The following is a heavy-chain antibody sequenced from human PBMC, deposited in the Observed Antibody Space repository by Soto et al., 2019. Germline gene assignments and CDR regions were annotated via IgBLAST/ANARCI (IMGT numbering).Heavy chain of an antibody. CDR1: GYTFTGYY. D-gene: IGHD3-3*01. CDR2: INPNSGGT. V-gene: IGHV1-2*02. CDR3: ARDEDFTMFGVERIMFGNYYYGMDV. Sequence: QVQLVQSGAEVKKPGASVKVSCKASGYTFTGYYMHWVRQAPGQGLEWMGWINPNSGGTNYAQKFQGRVTMTRDTSISTANMELSRLRSDDTAVYYCARDEDFTMFGVERIMFGNYYYGMDVWGQGTTVTVSS. J-gene: IGHJ6*02.